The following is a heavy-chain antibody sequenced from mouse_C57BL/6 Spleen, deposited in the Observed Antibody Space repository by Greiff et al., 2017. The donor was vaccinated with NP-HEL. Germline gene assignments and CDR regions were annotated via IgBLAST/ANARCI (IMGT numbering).Heavy chain of an antibody. D-gene: IGHD1-1*01. CDR1: GYTFTSYG. V-gene: IGHV1-81*01. Sequence: VQVVESGAELARPGASVKLSCKASGYTFTSYGISWVKQRTGQGLEWIGEIYPRSGNTYYNEKFKGKATLTADKSSSTAYMELRSLTSEDSAVYFCARAEELRKAYWGQGTLVTVSA. J-gene: IGHJ3*01. CDR2: IYPRSGNT. CDR3: ARAEELRKAY.